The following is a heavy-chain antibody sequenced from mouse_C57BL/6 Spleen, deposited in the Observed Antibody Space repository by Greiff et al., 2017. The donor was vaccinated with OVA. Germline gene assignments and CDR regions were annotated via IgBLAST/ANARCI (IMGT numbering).Heavy chain of an antibody. CDR1: GYTFTGYW. CDR3: ARFRELTGTDYYAMDY. Sequence: QVQLQQSGAELMKPGASVKLSCKATGYTFTGYWIEWVKQRPGHGLEWIGEILPGSGSTNYNEKFKGKATFTADTSSNTAYMQLSSLTTEDSAIYYCARFRELTGTDYYAMDYWGQGTSVTVSS. D-gene: IGHD4-1*01. J-gene: IGHJ4*01. V-gene: IGHV1-9*01. CDR2: ILPGSGST.